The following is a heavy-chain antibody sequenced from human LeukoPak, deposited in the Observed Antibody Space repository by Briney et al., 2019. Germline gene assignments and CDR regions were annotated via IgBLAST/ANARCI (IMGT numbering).Heavy chain of an antibody. J-gene: IGHJ4*02. Sequence: GGSLRLSCAASGFTFTSYAMNWVRQAPGQGLEWMGWINTNTGNPTYAQGFTGRFVFSLDTSVSTAYLQISSLKAEDTAVYYCARGVYDFWGGYFDYFDYWGQGTLVTVSS. CDR2: INTNTGNP. CDR3: ARGVYDFWGGYFDYFDY. V-gene: IGHV7-4-1*02. CDR1: GFTFTSYA. D-gene: IGHD3-3*01.